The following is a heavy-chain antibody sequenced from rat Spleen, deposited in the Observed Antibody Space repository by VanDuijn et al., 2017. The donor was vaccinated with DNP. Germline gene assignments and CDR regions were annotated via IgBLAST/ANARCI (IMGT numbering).Heavy chain of an antibody. CDR2: IIYDGSRT. V-gene: IGHV5S10*01. Sequence: EVQLVESGGGLVQPGRSLKLSCAASGFTFSDYNMAWVRQATKKGLEWVATIIYDGSRTYYRDSVKGRFTISRDNAKSTLNLQMDSLRSEETATYYCATFEGRDAWGQGTSVTVSS. CDR1: GFTFSDYN. D-gene: IGHD1-11*01. J-gene: IGHJ4*01. CDR3: ATFEGRDA.